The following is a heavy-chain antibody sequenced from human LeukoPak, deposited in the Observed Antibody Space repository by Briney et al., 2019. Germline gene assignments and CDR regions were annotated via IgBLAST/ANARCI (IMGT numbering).Heavy chain of an antibody. CDR1: GGSFSGYY. J-gene: IGHJ5*02. CDR2: INHSGST. V-gene: IGHV4-34*01. D-gene: IGHD1-26*01. CDR3: ARNSGSYGNNWFDP. Sequence: PSETLSLTCAVYGGSFSGYYWSWIRQPPGKGLEWIGEINHSGSTNYNPSLKSRVTISVDTSKNQFSLKLSSVTAADTAVYYCARNSGSYGNNWFDPWGQGTLVTVSS.